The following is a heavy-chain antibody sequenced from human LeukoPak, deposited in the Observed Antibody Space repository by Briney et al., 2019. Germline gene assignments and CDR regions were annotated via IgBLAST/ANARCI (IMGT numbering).Heavy chain of an antibody. V-gene: IGHV1-2*02. CDR3: ARESFSTVTSATDAFDI. J-gene: IGHJ3*02. Sequence: GASVKVSCKASGYTFTGYYMHWVRQAPGQGLEWMGWINPNSGGTNYAQKFQGRVTMTGDTSISTAYMELRSLRSDDTAVYYCARESFSTVTSATDAFDIWGHGTMVTVSS. CDR2: INPNSGGT. D-gene: IGHD4-17*01. CDR1: GYTFTGYY.